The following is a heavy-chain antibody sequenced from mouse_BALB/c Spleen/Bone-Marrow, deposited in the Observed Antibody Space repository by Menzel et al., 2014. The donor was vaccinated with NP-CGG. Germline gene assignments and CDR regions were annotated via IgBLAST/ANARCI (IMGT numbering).Heavy chain of an antibody. J-gene: IGHJ1*01. CDR2: INPDSSTI. CDR3: ARLNYYGNLFV. D-gene: IGHD1-1*01. Sequence: EMQVVESGGGLVQPGASLKLSCAASGFDFSRYWMSWVRQAPGKGLEWIGEINPDSSTINYTPSLKDKFIISRDNAKNTLYLQMSKVRSEDTALYYCARLNYYGNLFVWGAGTTVTVST. V-gene: IGHV4-1*02. CDR1: GFDFSRYW.